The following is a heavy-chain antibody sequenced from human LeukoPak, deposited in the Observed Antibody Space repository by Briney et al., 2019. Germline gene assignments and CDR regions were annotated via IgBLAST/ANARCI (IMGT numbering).Heavy chain of an antibody. CDR3: ARGRVMGDGSGSYDH. Sequence: SEPLSLICAVYGGSFSGYYWSWIPHPPGKGLEWIGESNQSGSTNYNTTLNSRVTISVYTTNNHISLKLSSVTAADTAVYYCARGRVMGDGSGSYDHWGQGTLVTVSS. V-gene: IGHV4-34*01. CDR1: GGSFSGYY. CDR2: SNQSGST. D-gene: IGHD3-10*01. J-gene: IGHJ4*02.